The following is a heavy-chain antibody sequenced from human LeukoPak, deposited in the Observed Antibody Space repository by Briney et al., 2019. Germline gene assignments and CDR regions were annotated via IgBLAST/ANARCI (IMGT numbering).Heavy chain of an antibody. V-gene: IGHV4-39*01. J-gene: IGHJ6*03. CDR2: FYYSGST. CDR1: GGSISSSSYY. CDR3: ATTVTTPYYYYMDV. D-gene: IGHD4-11*01. Sequence: SETLSLTCTVSGGSISSSSYYWGWIRQPPGKGLEWIGSFYYSGSTYYNPSLKSRVTISVDTSKNQFSLKLSSVTAADTAAYYCATTVTTPYYYYMDVWGKGTTVTVS.